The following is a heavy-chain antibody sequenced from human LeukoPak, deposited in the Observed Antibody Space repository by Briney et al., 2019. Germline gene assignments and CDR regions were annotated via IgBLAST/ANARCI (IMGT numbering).Heavy chain of an antibody. D-gene: IGHD3-10*01. Sequence: GGSLRLSCAASGFTFSTYAMSWVRQTPGKGLEWVSDISGNGADTYYADSVKGRFTISRDNSKNTLYLQMNSLRAEDTAVYYCAKDALYYYGSGSYLSSEYFQHWGQGTLVTVSS. CDR2: ISGNGADT. CDR3: AKDALYYYGSGSYLSSEYFQH. CDR1: GFTFSTYA. J-gene: IGHJ1*01. V-gene: IGHV3-23*01.